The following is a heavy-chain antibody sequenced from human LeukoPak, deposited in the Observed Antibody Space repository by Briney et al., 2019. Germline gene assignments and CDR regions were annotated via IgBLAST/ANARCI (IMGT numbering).Heavy chain of an antibody. J-gene: IGHJ4*02. D-gene: IGHD6-25*01. V-gene: IGHV3-30*02. CDR2: IGSDGSNK. CDR1: GFTFDDYA. Sequence: PGRSLRLSCAASGFTFDDYAMHWVRQAPGKGLEWVAFIGSDGSNKLYPDSVKGRFTISRDNSRNTVFLQMNNVRAEDTALYYCTSAAHDYWGQGTLVTVSS. CDR3: TSAAHDY.